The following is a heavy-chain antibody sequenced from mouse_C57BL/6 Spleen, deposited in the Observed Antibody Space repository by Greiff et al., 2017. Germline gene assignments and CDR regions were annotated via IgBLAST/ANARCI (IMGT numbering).Heavy chain of an antibody. Sequence: EVHLVESGGGLVKPGGSLKLSCAASGFTFSSYAMSWVRQTPEKRLEWVATISDGGSYTYYPDNVKGRFTISRDNAKNNLYLQMSHLKSEDTAMYYCARPPITTVVDWYFDVWGTGTTVTVSS. J-gene: IGHJ1*03. V-gene: IGHV5-4*01. CDR2: ISDGGSYT. CDR3: ARPPITTVVDWYFDV. D-gene: IGHD1-1*01. CDR1: GFTFSSYA.